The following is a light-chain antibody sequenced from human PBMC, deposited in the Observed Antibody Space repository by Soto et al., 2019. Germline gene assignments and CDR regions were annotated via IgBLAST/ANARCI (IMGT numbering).Light chain of an antibody. Sequence: QPVLTQPASLSGSPGQSITISCTGTSSDIGSSNYVSWYQQHPGKAPKLMIFDVSYRPSGISDRFSGSKSGNTASLTISGLQPEDEADYYCSSYGASSTLFGGGTKLTVL. V-gene: IGLV2-14*03. J-gene: IGLJ3*02. CDR1: SSDIGSSNY. CDR2: DVS. CDR3: SSYGASSTL.